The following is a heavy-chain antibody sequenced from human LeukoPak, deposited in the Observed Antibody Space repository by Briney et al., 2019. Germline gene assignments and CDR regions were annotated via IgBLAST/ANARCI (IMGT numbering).Heavy chain of an antibody. V-gene: IGHV1-18*01. CDR1: VYTFTSYG. D-gene: IGHD5-24*01. CDR2: ISAYNGNT. CDR3: ARGNGYNSDY. J-gene: IGHJ4*02. Sequence: ASVKVSCKASVYTFTSYGISWVRQAPGQGLEWMGWISAYNGNTNYAQKLQGRVTMTRDTSTSTVYMELSSLRSEDTAVYYCARGNGYNSDYWGQGTLVTVSS.